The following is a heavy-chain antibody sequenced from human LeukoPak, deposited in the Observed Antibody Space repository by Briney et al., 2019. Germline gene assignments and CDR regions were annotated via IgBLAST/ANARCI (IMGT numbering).Heavy chain of an antibody. CDR1: GFTFSDYY. CDR3: ARLGWATAPPDY. J-gene: IGHJ4*02. CDR2: ISSSSSYT. Sequence: GGSLRLSCAASGFTFSDYYMSWIRQAPGKGLEWVSYISSSSSYTNYADSVKGRFTISRDDAKNSLYLQMNSLRAEDTAVYYCARLGWATAPPDYWGQGTLVTVSS. V-gene: IGHV3-11*06. D-gene: IGHD5-12*01.